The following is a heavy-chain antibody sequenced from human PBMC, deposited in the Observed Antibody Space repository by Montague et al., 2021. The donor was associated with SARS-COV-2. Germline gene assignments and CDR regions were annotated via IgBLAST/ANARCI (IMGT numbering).Heavy chain of an antibody. J-gene: IGHJ4*02. CDR3: AGHPGDTIFGVVRCPGGFDY. CDR1: GVSISSYY. D-gene: IGHD3-3*01. Sequence: SETLSLTCTVSGVSISSYYWSWIRQPPGKGLEWIGYIYYSGSTNYNPSLKSRVTISVDTSKNQFSLKLSSATAADTAVYYCAGHPGDTIFGVVRCPGGFDYWGQGTLVTVSS. CDR2: IYYSGST. V-gene: IGHV4-59*08.